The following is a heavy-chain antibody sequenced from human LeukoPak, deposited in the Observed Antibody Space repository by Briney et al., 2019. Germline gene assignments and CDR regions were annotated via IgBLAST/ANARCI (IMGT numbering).Heavy chain of an antibody. CDR1: GFTFSTYG. CDR3: TTEGGSYGYYYYYGMDV. CDR2: IWHDGSIK. J-gene: IGHJ6*02. V-gene: IGHV3-33*01. D-gene: IGHD1-26*01. Sequence: SGGSLRLSCAASGFTFSTYGMHWVRQAPGKGLEWVAVIWHDGSIKYYADSVKGRFTISRDNSKNTLYLQMNSLRAEDTAVYYCTTEGGSYGYYYYYGMDVWGQGTTVTVSS.